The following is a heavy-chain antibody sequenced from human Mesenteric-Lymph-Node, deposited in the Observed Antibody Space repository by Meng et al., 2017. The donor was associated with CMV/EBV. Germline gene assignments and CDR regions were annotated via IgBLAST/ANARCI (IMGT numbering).Heavy chain of an antibody. J-gene: IGHJ6*02. V-gene: IGHV4-39*07. D-gene: IGHD1-26*01. CDR1: GGSVISSGHY. CDR3: AREAAGEKYFYGLDV. CDR2: IYYMGNT. Sequence: GSLRLSCSVSGGSVISSGHYWGWIRQPPGKGLEWIGNIYYMGNTYYSPSLESRLSISIDTSKNQFSLMLRSVTAADTAVYYCAREAAGEKYFYGLDVWGQGTTVTLSS.